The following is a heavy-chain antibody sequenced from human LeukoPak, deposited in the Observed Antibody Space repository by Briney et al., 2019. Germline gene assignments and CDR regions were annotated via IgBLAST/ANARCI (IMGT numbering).Heavy chain of an antibody. J-gene: IGHJ4*02. V-gene: IGHV4-59*01. D-gene: IGHD1/OR15-1a*01. CDR1: GGSFSGYY. CDR2: IYYSGST. Sequence: SETLSLTCAVYGGSFSGYYWSWIRQPPGKGLEWIGYIYYSGSTNYNPSLKSRVTISVDTSKNQFSLKLSSVTAADTAVYYCARGRNWNNMPYYFDYWGQGTLVTVSS. CDR3: ARGRNWNNMPYYFDY.